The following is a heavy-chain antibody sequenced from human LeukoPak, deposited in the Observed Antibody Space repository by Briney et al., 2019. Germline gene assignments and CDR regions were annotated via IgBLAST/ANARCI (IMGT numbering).Heavy chain of an antibody. D-gene: IGHD1-26*01. J-gene: IGHJ4*02. V-gene: IGHV4-34*01. CDR3: ARVSVGATKVDY. CDR1: GGSFSGYY. Sequence: SETLSLTCAVYGGSFSGYYWSWIRQPPGKGLEWIGEINHSGSTNYNPSLKSRVTISVDTSKNQFSLKLSSVTAADTAVYYCARVSVGATKVDYWGQGTLVTVSS. CDR2: INHSGST.